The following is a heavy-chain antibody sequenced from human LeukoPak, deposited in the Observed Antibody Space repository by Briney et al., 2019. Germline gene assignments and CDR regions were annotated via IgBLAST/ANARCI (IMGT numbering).Heavy chain of an antibody. CDR3: ARGRQNSGSYSDAFDI. Sequence: PGGSLRLSCAASGFTVSSYSTNWVRQAPGKGLEWDSYISSSSSTIYYADSVKGRFTISRDSAKNSLSLQMNSLRAEDTAVYYCARGRQNSGSYSDAFDIWGQGTVVTVSS. J-gene: IGHJ3*02. CDR2: ISSSSSTI. CDR1: GFTVSSYS. V-gene: IGHV3-48*01. D-gene: IGHD1-26*01.